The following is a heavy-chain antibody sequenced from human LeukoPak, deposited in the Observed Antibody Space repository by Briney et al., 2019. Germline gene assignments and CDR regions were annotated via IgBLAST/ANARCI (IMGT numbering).Heavy chain of an antibody. D-gene: IGHD3-10*01. V-gene: IGHV4-61*02. Sequence: PSQTLSLTCTVSGGSISSGSYYWSWIRQPAGKGLEWIGRIYTSGSTNYNPSLKSRVTISVDTSKNQFSLKLSSVTAADTAVYYCARDRMYYYGSGSYYNHYYYYMDVWGKGTTVTISS. CDR3: ARDRMYYYGSGSYYNHYYYYMDV. CDR2: IYTSGST. CDR1: GGSISSGSYY. J-gene: IGHJ6*03.